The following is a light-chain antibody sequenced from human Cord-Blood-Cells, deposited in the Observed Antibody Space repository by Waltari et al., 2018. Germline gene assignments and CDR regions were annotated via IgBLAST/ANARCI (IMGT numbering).Light chain of an antibody. CDR3: CSYAGSSTYV. V-gene: IGLV2-23*01. CDR2: EGS. J-gene: IGLJ3*02. Sequence: QSALTQPASVSGSPGQSITISCTGTNSDVGSYNLVSWYQQHPGKAPKLMIYEGSKRPSGVSNRFSGSKSGNTASLTISGLQAANEADYYCCSYAGSSTYVFGGGTKLTVL. CDR1: NSDVGSYNL.